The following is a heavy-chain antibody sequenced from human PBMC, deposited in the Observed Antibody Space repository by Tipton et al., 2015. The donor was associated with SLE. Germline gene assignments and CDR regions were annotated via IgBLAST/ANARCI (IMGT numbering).Heavy chain of an antibody. J-gene: IGHJ4*02. CDR1: GFSFSYNW. Sequence: SLRLSCAASGFSFSYNWMNWVRQVPGKGLVWVSFINTDGSNTRYADSVKGRFTISRDNAKNSLYLQMNSLRAEDTAVYYCARDYRSRTADYWGQGTLVTVSS. V-gene: IGHV3-74*01. D-gene: IGHD1-14*01. CDR3: ARDYRSRTADY. CDR2: INTDGSNT.